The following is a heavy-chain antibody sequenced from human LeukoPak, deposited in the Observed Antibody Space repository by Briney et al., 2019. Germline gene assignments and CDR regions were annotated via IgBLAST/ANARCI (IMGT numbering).Heavy chain of an antibody. CDR3: ARYGASSGGHYFDY. J-gene: IGHJ4*02. Sequence: GGSLRLSCAASGFTFSSYSMNWVRQAPGKGLEWVSSISSSSSYIYYADSVEGRFTISRDNAKNSLYLQMNSLRAEDTAVYYCARYGASSGGHYFDYWGQGTLVTVSS. V-gene: IGHV3-21*01. CDR2: ISSSSSYI. D-gene: IGHD6-19*01. CDR1: GFTFSSYS.